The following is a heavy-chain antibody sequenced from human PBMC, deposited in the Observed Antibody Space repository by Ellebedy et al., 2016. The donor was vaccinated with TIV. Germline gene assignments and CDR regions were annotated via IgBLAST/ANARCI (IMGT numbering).Heavy chain of an antibody. CDR1: GGFISNYY. J-gene: IGHJ4*02. Sequence: MPSETLSLTCAVSGGFISNYYWTWIRQSPETGLEWLGYFYHSGSNGSNPSLKSRVTISVDTPKNQFSLKLNSVTAADTAVYYCARGAPFPYYFDSWGQGLLVIVSS. V-gene: IGHV4-59*01. CDR2: FYHSGSN. CDR3: ARGAPFPYYFDS.